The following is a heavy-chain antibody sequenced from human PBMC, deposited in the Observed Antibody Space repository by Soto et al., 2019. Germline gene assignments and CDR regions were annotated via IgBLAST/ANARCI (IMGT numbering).Heavy chain of an antibody. CDR2: IWYDGSNK. J-gene: IGHJ5*02. CDR1: GFTFSSYG. V-gene: IGHV3-33*01. D-gene: IGHD6-19*01. CDR3: ARDLNSSGWYWFDP. Sequence: PGGSLRLSCAASGFTFSSYGMHWVRQAPGKGLEWVADIWYDGSNKYYADSVKGRFTISRDNSKNSLYLQMNSLRAEDTAVYYCARDLNSSGWYWFDPWGQGTLVTVS.